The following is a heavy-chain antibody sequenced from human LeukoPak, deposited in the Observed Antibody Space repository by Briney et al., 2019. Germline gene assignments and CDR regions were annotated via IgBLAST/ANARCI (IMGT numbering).Heavy chain of an antibody. Sequence: PGGSLRLSCAASGFTFSSYAMSWVRQAPGKGLEWVSAISGNGGSTYYADSVKGRFTISRDNSKNTLYLQMNSLRAEDTAVYYCAKGGAWFGELSFDYWGQGTLVTVSS. J-gene: IGHJ4*02. CDR3: AKGGAWFGELSFDY. CDR1: GFTFSSYA. D-gene: IGHD3-10*01. CDR2: ISGNGGST. V-gene: IGHV3-23*01.